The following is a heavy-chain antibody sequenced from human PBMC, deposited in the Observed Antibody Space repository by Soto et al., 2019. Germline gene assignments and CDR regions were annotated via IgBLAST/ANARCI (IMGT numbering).Heavy chain of an antibody. CDR1: GYTFTDYH. Sequence: QVQLVQSGDEVKNPGASVKVSCKPSGYTFTDYHIHWVRQAPGQGLEFMGWINANNGGAGSAQQFQGRLTVTRDTAISTVYMELSNLRSDDTSVYFWAREGASDSLAPKNNRSDTCGHGTRVTVSS. CDR3: AREGASDSLAPKNNRSDT. V-gene: IGHV1-2*02. J-gene: IGHJ5*01. CDR2: INANNGGA. D-gene: IGHD2-15*01.